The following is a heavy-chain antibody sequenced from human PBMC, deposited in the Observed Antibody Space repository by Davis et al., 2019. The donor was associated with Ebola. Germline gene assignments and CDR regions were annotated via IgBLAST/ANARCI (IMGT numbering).Heavy chain of an antibody. V-gene: IGHV4-34*01. J-gene: IGHJ6*02. D-gene: IGHD4-17*01. CDR2: INHSGST. CDR3: ARVNGDYYYGMDV. Sequence: SETLSLTCTVSGGSMSSYYWSWIRQPPGKGLEWIGEINHSGSTNYNPSLKSRVTISVDTSKNQFSLRLSSVTAADTAVYYCARVNGDYYYGMDVWGQGTTVTVSS. CDR1: GGSMSSYY.